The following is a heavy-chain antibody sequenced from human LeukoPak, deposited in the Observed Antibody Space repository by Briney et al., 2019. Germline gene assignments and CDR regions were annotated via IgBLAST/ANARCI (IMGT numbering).Heavy chain of an antibody. Sequence: GGSLRLSCAASGFTFSSYSMNWVRQTPGKGLEWVSSISSSSSHIYYADSVKGRFTISRDNAKNSLYLQMNSLRAEDTAVYYCASTSAALDYWGQGTLVTVSS. CDR1: GFTFSSYS. V-gene: IGHV3-21*01. CDR3: ASTSAALDY. J-gene: IGHJ4*02. CDR2: ISSSSSHI. D-gene: IGHD2-2*01.